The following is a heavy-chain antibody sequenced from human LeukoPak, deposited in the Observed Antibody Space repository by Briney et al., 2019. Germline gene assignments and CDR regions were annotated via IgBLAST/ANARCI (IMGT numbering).Heavy chain of an antibody. D-gene: IGHD2-15*01. J-gene: IGHJ2*01. V-gene: IGHV3-13*01. CDR3: TKEFCGSRAACAGGSYYDF. CDR1: GFTFSKDD. CDR2: ICVTGDT. Sequence: GGSLRLSCVASGFTFSKDDLHWVRHAPGKGLERGADICVTGDTYYADSVKARFTISREDAANSLYLQMRSLGAGDTALYYCTKEFCGSRAACAGGSYYDFWGRGALVTVSS.